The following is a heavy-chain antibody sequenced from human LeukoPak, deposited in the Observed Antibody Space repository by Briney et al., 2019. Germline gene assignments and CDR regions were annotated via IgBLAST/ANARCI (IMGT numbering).Heavy chain of an antibody. CDR3: ARHSGATTNYFDY. CDR2: IYYSGST. CDR1: GGSISSTSYY. D-gene: IGHD1-26*01. J-gene: IGHJ4*02. V-gene: IGHV4-39*01. Sequence: SETLSVTCTVSGGSISSTSYYWGWIRQPPGKGLEWIGSIYYSGSTYYNPSLKSRVTISVDTSKNQFSLKLNSVTAADTAVYYCARHSGATTNYFDYWGQGTLVTVSS.